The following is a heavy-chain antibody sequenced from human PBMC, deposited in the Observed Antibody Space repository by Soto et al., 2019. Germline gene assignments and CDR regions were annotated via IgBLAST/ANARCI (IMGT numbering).Heavy chain of an antibody. J-gene: IGHJ3*02. V-gene: IGHV3-66*01. CDR1: GFTVSSNY. CDR2: IYSGGST. Sequence: EVQLVESGGGLVQPGGSLRLSCAASGFTVSSNYMSWVRQAPGKGLEWVSVIYSGGSTCYADSVKGRFTISRDNSKNTLYLQMNSLRAEDTAVYYCARDRGGSGYARDAFDIWGQGTMVTVSS. D-gene: IGHD3-22*01. CDR3: ARDRGGSGYARDAFDI.